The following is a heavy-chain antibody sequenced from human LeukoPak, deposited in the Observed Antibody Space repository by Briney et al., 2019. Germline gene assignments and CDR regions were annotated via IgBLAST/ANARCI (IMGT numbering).Heavy chain of an antibody. CDR3: ARDILRFDY. CDR1: GDSINSLDL. CDR2: MHLSGTT. V-gene: IGHV4-4*02. Sequence: SETLSLTCTVSGDSINSLDLWSWVRQPPGQGLEWIGEMHLSGTTHSNPSVKSRVTISIDKSKNQFFLNLSSVTAADTAVYYRARDILRFDYWGQGTLVTVSS. J-gene: IGHJ4*02.